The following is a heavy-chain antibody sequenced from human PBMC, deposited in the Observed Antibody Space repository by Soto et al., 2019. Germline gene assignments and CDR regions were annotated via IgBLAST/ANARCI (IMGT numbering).Heavy chain of an antibody. CDR1: GGSISSYY. CDR2: IYYSGST. D-gene: IGHD4-17*01. CDR3: ARQATIFHDYGDYDYYYYMDV. J-gene: IGHJ6*03. Sequence: SETLSLTCTVSGGSISSYYWSWIRQPPGKGLEWIGYIYYSGSTNYNPSLKSRVTISVDTSKNQFSLKLSSVTAADTAVYYCARQATIFHDYGDYDYYYYMDVWGKGTTVTVSS. V-gene: IGHV4-59*08.